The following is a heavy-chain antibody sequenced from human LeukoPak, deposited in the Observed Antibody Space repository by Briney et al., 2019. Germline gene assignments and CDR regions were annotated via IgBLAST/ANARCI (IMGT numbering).Heavy chain of an antibody. CDR3: ARGTVVPAARFGGNWFDP. CDR1: GGSFSGYY. J-gene: IGHJ5*02. D-gene: IGHD2-2*01. V-gene: IGHV4-34*01. Sequence: KPSETLSLTCAVYGGSFSGYYWSWIRQPPGKGLEWIGEINHSGSTNYNPSLKSRVTISVDTSKNQFSLKLSSVTAADTAVYYCARGTVVPAARFGGNWFDPWGQGTLVTVSS. CDR2: INHSGST.